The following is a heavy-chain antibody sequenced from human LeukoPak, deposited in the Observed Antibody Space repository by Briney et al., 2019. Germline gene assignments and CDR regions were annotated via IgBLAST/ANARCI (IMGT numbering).Heavy chain of an antibody. J-gene: IGHJ4*02. D-gene: IGHD1-20*01. V-gene: IGHV3-11*01. CDR1: GFTFSDFY. Sequence: GGSLRLSCAASGFTFSDFYMSWVRQAPGKGLEWVSYISSSGSTIYYADSVKGRFTISRDNAKNSLYLQMNSLRAEDTAVYYCARRRYNWNAIDYWGQGTLVTVSS. CDR3: ARRRYNWNAIDY. CDR2: ISSSGSTI.